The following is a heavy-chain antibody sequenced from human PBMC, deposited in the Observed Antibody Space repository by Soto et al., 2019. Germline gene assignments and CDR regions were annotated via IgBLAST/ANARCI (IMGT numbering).Heavy chain of an antibody. V-gene: IGHV4-31*03. CDR3: ARGIAARPNWFDP. CDR2: IYYSGST. D-gene: IGHD6-6*01. J-gene: IGHJ5*02. CDR1: GGSISSGGYY. Sequence: QVQLQESGPGLVKPSQTLSLTCTVSGGSISSGGYYWSWIRQHPGKGLEWIGYIYYSGSTYYNPSLKSRVTISVDTSKNQCSLKLSSVTAADTAVYYCARGIAARPNWFDPWGQGTLVTVSS.